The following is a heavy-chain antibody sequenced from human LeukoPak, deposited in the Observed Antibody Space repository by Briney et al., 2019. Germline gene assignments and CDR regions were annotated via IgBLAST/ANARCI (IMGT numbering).Heavy chain of an antibody. D-gene: IGHD6-19*01. Sequence: SETLSLTCDVSGGSIDSTNWWNWVRQPPGKGLEWIGEIHHDGRINYNPSLKSRVTISVDTSKNQFSLKLSSVTAADTAVYYCARHPAVAGTWFDPWGQGTLVTVSS. CDR2: IHHDGRI. J-gene: IGHJ5*02. V-gene: IGHV4/OR15-8*01. CDR3: ARHPAVAGTWFDP. CDR1: GGSIDSTNW.